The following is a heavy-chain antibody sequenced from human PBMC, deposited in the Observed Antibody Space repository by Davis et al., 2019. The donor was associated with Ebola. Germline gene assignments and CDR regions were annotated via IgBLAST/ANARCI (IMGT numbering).Heavy chain of an antibody. Sequence: PGGSLRLSCKGSGYSFTSYWIGWVRQMPGKGLEWMGIIYPGDSDTRYSPSFQGQVTSSADKSISTAYLQWSSLKASDTAMYYCARAQFLDFDYWGQGTLVTVSS. CDR3: ARAQFLDFDY. V-gene: IGHV5-51*01. CDR1: GYSFTSYW. CDR2: IYPGDSDT. J-gene: IGHJ4*02. D-gene: IGHD3-3*01.